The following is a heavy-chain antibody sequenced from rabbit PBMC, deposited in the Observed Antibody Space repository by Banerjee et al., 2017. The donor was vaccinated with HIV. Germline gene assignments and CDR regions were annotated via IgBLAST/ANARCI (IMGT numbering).Heavy chain of an antibody. D-gene: IGHD4-1*01. Sequence: QEQLEESGGDLVKPEGSLTLTCTASGFSFSSDYMCWVRQAPGKGLEWIACIGAGNSGSTYYASWAKGRFTISKTSSTTVTLQMTSLTAADTATYFCARDLAGVIGWNFGLWGQGTLVTVS. CDR3: ARDLAGVIGWNFGL. CDR2: IGAGNSGST. CDR1: GFSFSSDY. V-gene: IGHV1S45*01. J-gene: IGHJ4*01.